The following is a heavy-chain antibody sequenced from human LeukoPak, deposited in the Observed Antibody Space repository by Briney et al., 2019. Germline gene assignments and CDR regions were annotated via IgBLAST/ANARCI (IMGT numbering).Heavy chain of an antibody. D-gene: IGHD3-10*01. CDR1: GFTFSSYA. V-gene: IGHV3-23*01. J-gene: IGHJ6*03. CDR3: ASGSGSYRTPYYYMDV. Sequence: GGPLRLSCAASGFTFSSYAMSWVRQAPGKGLEWVSVISGSGDSTYYADSVKGRFTISRDNSKNTLYLQMNSLRAEDTAVYYCASGSGSYRTPYYYMDVWGTGTTVTVSS. CDR2: ISGSGDST.